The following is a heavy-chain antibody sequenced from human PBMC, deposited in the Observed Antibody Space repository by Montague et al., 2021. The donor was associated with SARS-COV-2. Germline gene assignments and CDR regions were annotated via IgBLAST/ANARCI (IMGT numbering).Heavy chain of an antibody. Sequence: SLRLSCAASGFTFSSYAMHWVRQAPGKGLEWVAVISYDGSNKYYADSVKGRFTISRDNSKNTLYLQMNSLRAEDTAVYYCARAKDLYCSGGSCYSLDYYDSSGCSLRGYFDYWGQGTLVTVSS. D-gene: IGHD2-15*01. CDR2: ISYDGSNK. J-gene: IGHJ4*02. CDR1: GFTFSSYA. CDR3: ARAKDLYCSGGSCYSLDYYDSSGCSLRGYFDY. V-gene: IGHV3-30-3*01.